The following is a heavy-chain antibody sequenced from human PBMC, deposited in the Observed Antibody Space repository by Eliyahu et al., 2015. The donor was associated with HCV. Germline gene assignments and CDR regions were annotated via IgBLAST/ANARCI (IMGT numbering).Heavy chain of an antibody. D-gene: IGHD2-21*02. CDR2: IYPGDSDT. CDR1: GYSFTSYW. CDR3: ARPNRAYCGGDCSSHAFDI. Sequence: EVQLVQSGAEVKKPGESLKISCKGSGYSFTSYWIGWVRQMPGKGLEWMGIIYPGDSDTRYSPSFQGQVTISADKSISTAYLQWSSLKASDTAMYYCARPNRAYCGGDCSSHAFDIWGQGTMVTVSS. V-gene: IGHV5-51*01. J-gene: IGHJ3*02.